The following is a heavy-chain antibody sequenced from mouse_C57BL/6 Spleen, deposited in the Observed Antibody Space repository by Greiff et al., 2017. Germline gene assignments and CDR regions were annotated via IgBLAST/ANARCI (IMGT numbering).Heavy chain of an antibody. CDR3: AREGIGRSYYFDY. Sequence: VQLQQSGAELVKPGASVKISCKASGYAFSSYWMNWVKQRPGKGLEWIGQIYPGDGDTNYNGKFKGKATLTADKSSSTAYMQLSSLTSEDSAVYFCAREGIGRSYYFDYWGQGTTLTVSS. J-gene: IGHJ2*01. D-gene: IGHD4-1*01. V-gene: IGHV1-80*01. CDR2: IYPGDGDT. CDR1: GYAFSSYW.